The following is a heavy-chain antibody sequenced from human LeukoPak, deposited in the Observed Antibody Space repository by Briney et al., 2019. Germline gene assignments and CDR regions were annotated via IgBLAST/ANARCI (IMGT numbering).Heavy chain of an antibody. Sequence: GGSLRLSCAASRFTFTTYAVHWVRQAPGKGLEWVALISSDGSKKYYADSVKGRFTISRNNSNNTLYLQMNSLRPEDTAVNYSARADYYTSGTYRYYFDYWGQGTLVTVSS. CDR1: RFTFTTYA. CDR3: ARADYYTSGTYRYYFDY. V-gene: IGHV3-30-3*01. CDR2: ISSDGSKK. J-gene: IGHJ4*02. D-gene: IGHD3-10*01.